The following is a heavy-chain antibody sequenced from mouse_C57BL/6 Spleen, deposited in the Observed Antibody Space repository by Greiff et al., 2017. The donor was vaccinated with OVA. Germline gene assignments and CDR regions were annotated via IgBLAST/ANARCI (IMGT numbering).Heavy chain of an antibody. D-gene: IGHD1-1*01. Sequence: QVQLQQSGPELVKPGASVKISCKASGYAFRSSWMNWVKQRPGKGLEWIGRIYPGDGDTNYNGKFKGKATLTADKSSSTAYMQLSSLTSEDSAVYFCANLLHFDYWGQGTTLTVSS. J-gene: IGHJ2*01. CDR2: IYPGDGDT. CDR1: GYAFRSSW. CDR3: ANLLHFDY. V-gene: IGHV1-82*01.